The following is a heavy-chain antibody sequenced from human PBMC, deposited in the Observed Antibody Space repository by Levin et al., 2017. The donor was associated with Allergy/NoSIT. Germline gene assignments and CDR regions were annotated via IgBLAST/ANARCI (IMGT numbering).Heavy chain of an antibody. J-gene: IGHJ4*02. CDR1: GYTFIDNY. CDR3: AREFGVLGPSSYYDFWSGYFDF. V-gene: IGHV1-46*01. Sequence: ASVKVSCKTFGYTFIDNYIHWLRQAPGQGLEWMGLINPRADSRSYAQKFQGRVTMTSDTSTSTVHMELSSLRSDDTAVYYCAREFGVLGPSSYYDFWSGYFDFWGQGALVIVSS. D-gene: IGHD3-3*01. CDR2: INPRADSR.